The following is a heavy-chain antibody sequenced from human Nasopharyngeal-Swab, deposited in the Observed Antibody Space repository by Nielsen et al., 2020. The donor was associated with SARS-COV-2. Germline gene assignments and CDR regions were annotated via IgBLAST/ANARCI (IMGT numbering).Heavy chain of an antibody. CDR1: EFTMSRNG. V-gene: IGHV3-48*02. CDR3: ARDVAIVGATLEN. CDR2: ISSSSSTS. J-gene: IGHJ4*02. D-gene: IGHD1-26*01. Sequence: GESLKISCAASEFTMSRNGMHWVRQAPGKGLEWVAYISSSSSTSYYADSVKGRFTISRDNPKNSLYLQMNSLRDEDTALYYCARDVAIVGATLENWGQGTLVTV.